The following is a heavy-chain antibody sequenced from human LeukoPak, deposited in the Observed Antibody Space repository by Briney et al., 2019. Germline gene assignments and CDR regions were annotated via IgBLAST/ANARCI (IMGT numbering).Heavy chain of an antibody. CDR1: GGSISSYY. CDR2: IYYSGST. CDR3: AKGLWFGESSSPWFDP. J-gene: IGHJ5*02. Sequence: PSETLSLTCTVSGGSISSYYWSWIRQPPGKGLEWIGYIYYSGSTNYNPTLKSRVTISVDTSKNQFSLKLSSVTAADTALYYCAKGLWFGESSSPWFDPWGQGTLVTVSS. D-gene: IGHD3-10*01. V-gene: IGHV4-59*01.